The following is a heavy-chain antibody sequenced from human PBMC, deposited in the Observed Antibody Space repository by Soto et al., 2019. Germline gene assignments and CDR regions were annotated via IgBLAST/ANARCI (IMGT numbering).Heavy chain of an antibody. Sequence: QVQLVESGGGVVQPGRSLRLSCAASGFTFSSYGMHWVRQAPGKGLEWVAVIWYDASNKYYADSVKGRFTISRDNSKNTLDLHMNSLRAEDKAVYYCARDCAGYSSGWYQRGGFDYWGQGTLVTVSS. V-gene: IGHV3-33*01. D-gene: IGHD6-19*01. J-gene: IGHJ4*02. CDR3: ARDCAGYSSGWYQRGGFDY. CDR1: GFTFSSYG. CDR2: IWYDASNK.